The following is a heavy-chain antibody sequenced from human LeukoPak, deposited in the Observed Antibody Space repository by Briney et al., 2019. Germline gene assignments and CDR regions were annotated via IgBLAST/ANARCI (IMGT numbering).Heavy chain of an antibody. Sequence: ASVKVSCKASGGTFSSYAISWVRQAPGQGLEWMGGIIPIFGTANYAQKFQGRVTITADESTSTAYMELSSLRSEDTAVYYCARDRDKQQLGNYFDYWGQGTLVTVSS. D-gene: IGHD6-13*01. CDR3: ARDRDKQQLGNYFDY. J-gene: IGHJ4*02. CDR2: IIPIFGTA. V-gene: IGHV1-69*13. CDR1: GGTFSSYA.